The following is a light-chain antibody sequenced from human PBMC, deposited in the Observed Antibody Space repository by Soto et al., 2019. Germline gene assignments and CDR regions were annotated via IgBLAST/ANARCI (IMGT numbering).Light chain of an antibody. J-gene: IGKJ1*01. Sequence: DILMTQSPSTLSGSVGDRVTITCRASQTISSWLAWYQQKPGKAPKLLIYKASTLKSGVPSRFSGSGSGTEFILTISSLQPDDFATYYCQHYNSYSQAFGQGTKVELK. CDR2: KAS. CDR1: QTISSW. V-gene: IGKV1-5*03. CDR3: QHYNSYSQA.